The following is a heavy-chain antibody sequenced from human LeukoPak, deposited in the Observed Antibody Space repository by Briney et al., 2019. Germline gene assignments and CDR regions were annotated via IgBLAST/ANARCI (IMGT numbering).Heavy chain of an antibody. V-gene: IGHV1-18*01. CDR3: ATGDPNWNWGRMYFDY. CDR1: GYTFTNYG. Sequence: PAASVKVSCKASGYTFTNYGISWVRQAPGQGLEWMGWISAYNGNTNYAQKFQGRVTMTEDTSTDTAYMELSSLRSEDTAVYYCATGDPNWNWGRMYFDYWGQGTLVTVSS. CDR2: ISAYNGNT. D-gene: IGHD1-7*01. J-gene: IGHJ4*02.